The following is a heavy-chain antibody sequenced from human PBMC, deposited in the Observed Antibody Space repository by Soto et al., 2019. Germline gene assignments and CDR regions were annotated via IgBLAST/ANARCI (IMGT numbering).Heavy chain of an antibody. CDR1: GFTFSSYS. Sequence: EVQLVESGGGLVQPGGSLRLSCAVSGFTFSSYSMNWVRQAPGKGLEWVSYISSGSGTTYYADSVKGRFSISRDNANNSLYMKRNCMRVEDTAVYYGAKIATDLRMDVWGQGTTVTVSS. V-gene: IGHV3-48*01. CDR2: ISSGSGTT. J-gene: IGHJ6*02. CDR3: AKIATDLRMDV.